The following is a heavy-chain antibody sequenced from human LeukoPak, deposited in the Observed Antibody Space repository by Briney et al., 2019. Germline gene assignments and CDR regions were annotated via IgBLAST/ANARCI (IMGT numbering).Heavy chain of an antibody. D-gene: IGHD3-22*01. Sequence: AAVKVSCKASGYTFTGYYMHWVRQAPGQGLEWMGWINPNSGGTNYAQKFQGRVTMTRDTSISTAYMELSRLRSDDTAVYYCARALRKDYYDSSGYYGFNYWGQGTLVTVSS. J-gene: IGHJ4*02. CDR2: INPNSGGT. CDR1: GYTFTGYY. CDR3: ARALRKDYYDSSGYYGFNY. V-gene: IGHV1-2*02.